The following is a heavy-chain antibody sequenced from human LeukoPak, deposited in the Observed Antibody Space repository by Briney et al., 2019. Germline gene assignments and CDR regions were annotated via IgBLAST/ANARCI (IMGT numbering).Heavy chain of an antibody. Sequence: GGSLRLSCAASEFTFGNYWMHWVRQAPGKGLVWVSRINSDGSSTSYADSVKGRFTISRDNAKNTLYLQMNSLRVEDTAVYYCARGFTIFGVVNDGFDIWGQGTTVTVSS. V-gene: IGHV3-74*01. CDR2: INSDGSST. CDR3: ARGFTIFGVVNDGFDI. D-gene: IGHD3-3*01. J-gene: IGHJ3*02. CDR1: EFTFGNYW.